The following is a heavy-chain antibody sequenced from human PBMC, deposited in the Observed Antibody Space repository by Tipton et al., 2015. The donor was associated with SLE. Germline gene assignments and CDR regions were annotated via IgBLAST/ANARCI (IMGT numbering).Heavy chain of an antibody. CDR1: GGSISSLSYF. CDR2: FHYNGVT. D-gene: IGHD5-18*01. CDR3: ARLHGYSYGLNWFDP. Sequence: GLVKPSETLSLTCTVSGGSISSLSYFWGWIRQPPGKGLEWIGSFHYNGVTDFNPSLKRRISMPLDRPNNQFSLKLTSVTAADTAVYYCARLHGYSYGLNWFDPWGQGTLISVSS. V-gene: IGHV4-39*07. J-gene: IGHJ5*02.